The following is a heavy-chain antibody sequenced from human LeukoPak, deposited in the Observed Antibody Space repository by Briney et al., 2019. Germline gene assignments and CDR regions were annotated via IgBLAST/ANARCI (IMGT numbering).Heavy chain of an antibody. CDR3: AKIVVGPIGY. D-gene: IGHD3-22*01. J-gene: IGHJ4*02. Sequence: GGSLRLSCAASGFTFSSYAMSWVRQAPGKGLEWVSAIGGYTYYSDSVRGRFTISRDNSKNTLYLQMNSLRVDDTAVYYCAKIVVGPIGYWGQGTLVTVSS. CDR1: GFTFSSYA. V-gene: IGHV3-23*01. CDR2: IGGYT.